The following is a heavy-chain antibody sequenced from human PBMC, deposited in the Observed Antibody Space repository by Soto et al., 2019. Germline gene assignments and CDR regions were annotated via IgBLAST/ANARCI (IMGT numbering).Heavy chain of an antibody. CDR2: INHSGST. CDR3: ARAPGGADPSYYYYMDV. Sequence: SETLSLTCAVYGGSFSGYYWSWIRQPPGKGLEWIGEINHSGSTNYNPSLKSRVTISVDTSKNQFSLKLSSVTAADTAVYYCARAPGGADPSYYYYMDVWGKGTTVTVSS. J-gene: IGHJ6*03. D-gene: IGHD1-26*01. V-gene: IGHV4-34*01. CDR1: GGSFSGYY.